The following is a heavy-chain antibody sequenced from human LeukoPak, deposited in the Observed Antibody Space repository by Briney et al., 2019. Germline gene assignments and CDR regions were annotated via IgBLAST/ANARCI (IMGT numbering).Heavy chain of an antibody. Sequence: ASVKVSCKASGYTFTSYGISWVRQAPGQGLEWMGWISTYNGNTNYAQKFQGRVTMTTDTSTTTAYMELRSLRSDDTAVYYCARAFYYYSYYMDVWGKGTTVTVCS. CDR3: ARAFYYYSYYMDV. J-gene: IGHJ6*03. CDR2: ISTYNGNT. CDR1: GYTFTSYG. V-gene: IGHV1-18*01.